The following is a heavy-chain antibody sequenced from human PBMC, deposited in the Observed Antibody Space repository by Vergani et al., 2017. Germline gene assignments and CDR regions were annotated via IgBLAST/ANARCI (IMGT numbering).Heavy chain of an antibody. D-gene: IGHD5-18*01. Sequence: QVQLQESGPGLVKPSETLSLTCAVSGSSISSGYYWGWIRQPPGKGLEWIGSIYHSGSTYYNPSLKSRVTISVDTSKNQFSLKLSSVTAADTAVYYCSTSASGYSYGCFDYWGQGTLVTVSS. CDR3: STSASGYSYGCFDY. V-gene: IGHV4-38-2*01. CDR1: GSSISSGYY. J-gene: IGHJ4*02. CDR2: IYHSGST.